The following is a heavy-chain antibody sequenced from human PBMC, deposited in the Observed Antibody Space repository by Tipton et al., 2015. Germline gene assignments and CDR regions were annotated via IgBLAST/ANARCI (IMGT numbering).Heavy chain of an antibody. CDR3: ARDSGRLGRYWYFDL. CDR1: GYTFTGYF. V-gene: IGHV1-2*06. J-gene: IGHJ2*01. Sequence: QLVQSGAEVKEPGASVKVSCKASGYTFTGYFLHWLRQAPGQGLEWMGLINPKRGGTEYAEKFQDRVTMTRDTSINTIYLEVSRLRSDDTAVYYCARDSGRLGRYWYFDLWGRGSLVAVSS. D-gene: IGHD6-19*01. CDR2: INPKRGGT.